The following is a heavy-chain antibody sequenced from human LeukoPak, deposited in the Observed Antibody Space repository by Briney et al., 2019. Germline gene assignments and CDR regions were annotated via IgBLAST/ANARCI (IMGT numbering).Heavy chain of an antibody. J-gene: IGHJ4*02. CDR3: ARGRSSSSGYFDY. CDR2: IYHSGST. D-gene: IGHD6-6*01. CDR1: GGSISSGGYY. V-gene: IGHV4-31*03. Sequence: PSETLSLTCTVSGGSISSGGYYWSWIRQHPGKGLEWIGYIYHSGSTYYNPSLKSRVTISVDTSKNQFSLKLSSVTAADTAVYYCARGRSSSSGYFDYWGQGTLVTVSS.